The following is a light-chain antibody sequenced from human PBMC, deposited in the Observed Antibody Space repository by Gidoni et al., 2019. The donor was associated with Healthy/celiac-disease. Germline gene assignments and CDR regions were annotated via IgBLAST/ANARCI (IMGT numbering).Light chain of an antibody. CDR3: QQRSNLWT. CDR1: QSVSSY. Sequence: EIVLTQSPATLSLSPGERATLSCRASQSVSSYLAWYQQKPGQAPRLHIYDASNKATGIPARFSGSGSGTDFTLTISSLEPEDFAVYYCQQRSNLWTFXXXTKVEIK. V-gene: IGKV3-11*01. CDR2: DAS. J-gene: IGKJ1*01.